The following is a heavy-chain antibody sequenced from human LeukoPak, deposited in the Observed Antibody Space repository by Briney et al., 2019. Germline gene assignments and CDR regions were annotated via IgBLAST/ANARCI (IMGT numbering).Heavy chain of an antibody. D-gene: IGHD2-8*01. CDR1: GFTFSTYS. CDR3: ARDMAQALYPGAMDV. Sequence: GSLRLSCAASGFTFSTYSMNWVRQAPGKGLEWVSSFDSSGTYIYYADSVKGRFTISRDNAKNSLYLQMSSLRADDTAVYYCARDMAQALYPGAMDVWGQGTTVTVSS. V-gene: IGHV3-21*01. J-gene: IGHJ6*02. CDR2: FDSSGTYI.